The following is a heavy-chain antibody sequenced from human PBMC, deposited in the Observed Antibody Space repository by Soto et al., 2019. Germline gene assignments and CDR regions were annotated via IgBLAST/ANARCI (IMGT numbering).Heavy chain of an antibody. CDR3: AKAPGVTNWFDP. CDR1: GFTFSSYG. V-gene: IGHV3-30*18. D-gene: IGHD4-4*01. CDR2: ISYDGSNK. Sequence: QVQLVESGGGVVQPGRSLRLSCAASGFTFSSYGMHWVRQAPGKGLEWVAVISYDGSNKYYADSVKGRFTISRDNSKNTLYLQMNSLRAEDTAVYYCAKAPGVTNWFDPWGQGTQVTVSS. J-gene: IGHJ5*02.